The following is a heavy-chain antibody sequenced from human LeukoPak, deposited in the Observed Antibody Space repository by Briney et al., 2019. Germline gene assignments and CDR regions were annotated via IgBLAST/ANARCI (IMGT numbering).Heavy chain of an antibody. V-gene: IGHV3-9*01. Sequence: QAGGSLRLSCAASGFTFDDYAMHWVRQAPGKGLEWVSGISWNSGNIGYADSVKGRFTISRDNAKNSLYLQMNSLRAEDTALYYCAKANYDSSGYGYFDYWGQGTLVTVSS. J-gene: IGHJ4*02. CDR3: AKANYDSSGYGYFDY. D-gene: IGHD3-22*01. CDR2: ISWNSGNI. CDR1: GFTFDDYA.